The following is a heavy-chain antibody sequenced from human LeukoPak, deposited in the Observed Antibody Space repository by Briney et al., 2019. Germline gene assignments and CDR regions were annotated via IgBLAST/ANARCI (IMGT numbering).Heavy chain of an antibody. CDR1: GGSFNTYA. CDR2: IIPMFGTT. J-gene: IGHJ5*02. V-gene: IGHV1-69*01. Sequence: SVTVSCKASGGSFNTYAISWVRQAPGQGLEWMGGIIPMFGTTKYAQNFQGRVTITADESTSTAYMELSSLRSEDTAVYYCASGHIVVVTAQEFAHKWFDPWGQGTQVTVSS. CDR3: ASGHIVVVTAQEFAHKWFDP. D-gene: IGHD2-21*02.